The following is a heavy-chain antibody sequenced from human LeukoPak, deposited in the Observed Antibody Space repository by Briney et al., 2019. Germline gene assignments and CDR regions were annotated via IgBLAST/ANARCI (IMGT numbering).Heavy chain of an antibody. J-gene: IGHJ3*02. Sequence: GGSLRLSCAASGFTFDDYAMHWVRQATGKGLEGVSGISWNSGSIVYADSVKGRFTISRYNAKNSLYLQMNSLRAEDTALYYCAKDLLPSTTWDAFDIWGQGTMVTVSS. CDR3: AKDLLPSTTWDAFDI. D-gene: IGHD4-17*01. CDR2: ISWNSGSI. V-gene: IGHV3-9*01. CDR1: GFTFDDYA.